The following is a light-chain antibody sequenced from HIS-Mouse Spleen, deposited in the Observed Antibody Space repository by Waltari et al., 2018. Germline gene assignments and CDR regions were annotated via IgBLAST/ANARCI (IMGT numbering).Light chain of an antibody. J-gene: IGLJ2*01. CDR3: YSTDSSGNHRV. Sequence: SYELTQPPSVSVSPGQTARITCSGDALPKKYAYWYQQKSGQAPVLVIYEDSKRPSGLPGRFSGSSSGTMATLTISGAQVEDEADYYCYSTDSSGNHRVFGGGTKLTVL. CDR1: ALPKKY. CDR2: EDS. V-gene: IGLV3-10*01.